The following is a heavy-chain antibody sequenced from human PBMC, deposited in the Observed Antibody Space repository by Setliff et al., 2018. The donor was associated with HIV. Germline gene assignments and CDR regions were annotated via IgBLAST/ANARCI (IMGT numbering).Heavy chain of an antibody. Sequence: PGGSLRLSCTASGLAFTNYGMHWVRQAPGKGLEWISYISSISTTTHYADSVKGRFTISRDNSKNSLFLQMNSLRTEDTAFYYCAKELITMGRGVNYGMDVWGQGTTVTVSS. V-gene: IGHV3-48*04. CDR3: AKELITMGRGVNYGMDV. CDR2: ISSISTTT. J-gene: IGHJ6*02. CDR1: GLAFTNYG. D-gene: IGHD3-10*01.